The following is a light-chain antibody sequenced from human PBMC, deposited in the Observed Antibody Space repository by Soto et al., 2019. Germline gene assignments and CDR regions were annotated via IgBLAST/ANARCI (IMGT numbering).Light chain of an antibody. Sequence: EIVLTQSPGTLSLSPGERATLSCRASQSVSSSYLAWYQQKPGQAPRLLIYGASSRATGIPDRFSGSGSGTDFTLTISSLQPEDFATYYCQQLNSFLLTFGGGTKVEIK. V-gene: IGKV3-20*01. CDR2: GAS. CDR1: QSVSSSY. CDR3: QQLNSFLLT. J-gene: IGKJ4*01.